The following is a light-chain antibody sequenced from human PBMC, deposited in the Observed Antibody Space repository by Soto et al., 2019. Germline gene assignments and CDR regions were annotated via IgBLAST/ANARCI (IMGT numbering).Light chain of an antibody. CDR1: QSVNTN. J-gene: IGKJ4*01. V-gene: IGKV3-15*01. CDR3: QQYNSWPRLT. Sequence: EIVMTQSPGTLSVSPGERATLSCRASQSVNTNLAWFQQKPGQAPRLLIYGASTKATDIPARFSGSGSGTEFTLTICSLQSEDLAIYYCQQYNSWPRLTFGGGTKVEIK. CDR2: GAS.